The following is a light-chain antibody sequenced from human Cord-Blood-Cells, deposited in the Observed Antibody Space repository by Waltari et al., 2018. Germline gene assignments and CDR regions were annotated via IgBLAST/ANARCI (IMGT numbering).Light chain of an antibody. CDR2: EGS. CDR3: CAYAGSSTSV. J-gene: IGLJ2*01. V-gene: IGLV2-23*01. CDR1: SRDFGSYNL. Sequence: QSALTQPASVSGSPGQSITISCTGTSRDFGSYNLVSWYQQHPGKAPKLMMYEGSKRPSGVSNRVSGSKSSNTASLTISGLQAEDGADYYSCAYAGSSTSVFGGGTKLTVL.